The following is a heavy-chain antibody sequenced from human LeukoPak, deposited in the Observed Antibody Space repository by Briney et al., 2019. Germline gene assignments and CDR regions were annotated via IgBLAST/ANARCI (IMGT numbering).Heavy chain of an antibody. CDR1: GGSISSGGYS. J-gene: IGHJ6*02. Sequence: SETLSLTCAVSGGSISSGGYSWSWIRQPPGKGLEWIGYIYHSGSTYYNPSLKSRVTISVDRSKNQFSLKLSSVTAADTAVYYCARDNRLMVRGVYYYYGMDVWGQGTTVTVSS. CDR2: IYHSGST. V-gene: IGHV4-30-2*01. CDR3: ARDNRLMVRGVYYYYGMDV. D-gene: IGHD3-10*01.